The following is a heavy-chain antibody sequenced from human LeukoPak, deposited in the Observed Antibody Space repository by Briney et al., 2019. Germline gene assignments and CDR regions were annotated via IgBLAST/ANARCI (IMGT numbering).Heavy chain of an antibody. CDR1: GFTVSNNY. Sequence: GGSLRLSCEASGFTVSNNYMSWIRQAPGKGLEWISVIYRGGTTYYARSVDGRFCISRNTSKNTLNLQMNRLRAEDTAVYLCARGQSGEPAFDIWGQGTMVTVSS. V-gene: IGHV3-53*01. D-gene: IGHD4-17*01. CDR3: ARGQSGEPAFDI. J-gene: IGHJ3*02. CDR2: IYRGGTT.